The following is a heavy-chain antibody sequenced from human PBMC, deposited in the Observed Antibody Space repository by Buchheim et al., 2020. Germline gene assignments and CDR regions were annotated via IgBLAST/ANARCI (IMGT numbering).Heavy chain of an antibody. J-gene: IGHJ6*02. V-gene: IGHV4-61*02. Sequence: QVQLQESGPGLVKPSQTLSLTCTVSGGSISSGSYYWSWIRQPAGKGLDWIGRIYTSGSTNYNPSLKSRVTISVDTSKNQFSLKLSSVTAADTAVYYCARDEVGDILTGYIYYYGMDVWGQGTT. CDR3: ARDEVGDILTGYIYYYGMDV. CDR2: IYTSGST. CDR1: GGSISSGSYY. D-gene: IGHD3-9*01.